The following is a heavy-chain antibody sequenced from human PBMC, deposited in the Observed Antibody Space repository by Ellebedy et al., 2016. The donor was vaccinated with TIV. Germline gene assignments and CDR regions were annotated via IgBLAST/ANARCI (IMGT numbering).Heavy chain of an antibody. CDR3: ARNGYEYVWGSYHHDY. CDR1: GFTFSDSY. CDR2: ISSTSSYT. Sequence: GGSLRLSCAASGFTFSDSYMSWIRQAPGKGLEWVSYISSTSSYTNYTDSVKGRFTIPRDNAKNSLYLQMNSLRDEDTAVYYCARNGYEYVWGSYHHDYWGQGTLVTVSS. V-gene: IGHV3-11*06. J-gene: IGHJ4*02. D-gene: IGHD3-16*02.